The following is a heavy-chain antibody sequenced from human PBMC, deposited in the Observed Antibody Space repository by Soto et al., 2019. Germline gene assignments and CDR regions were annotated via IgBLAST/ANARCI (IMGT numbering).Heavy chain of an antibody. CDR3: ARRKERSGPNYFDY. D-gene: IGHD6-25*01. V-gene: IGHV1-8*01. CDR2: MNPNTGNT. J-gene: IGHJ4*02. CDR1: LYSISTQD. Sequence: ASVKVAFKTSLYSISTQDINRVLHDPGHVLEVILCMNPNTGNTGYAQKFRGRVTLTRNTSISTAYMELMSLKTEDTAVYFCARRKERSGPNYFDYWGQGTLVTVSS.